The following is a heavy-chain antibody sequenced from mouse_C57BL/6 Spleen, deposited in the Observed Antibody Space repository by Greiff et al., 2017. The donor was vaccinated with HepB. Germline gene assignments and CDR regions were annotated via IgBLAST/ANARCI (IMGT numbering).Heavy chain of an antibody. V-gene: IGHV7-3*01. CDR1: GFTFTDYY. Sequence: EVQLVESGGGLVQPGGSLSLSCAASGFTFTDYYMSWVRQPPGKALEWLGFIRNKANGYTTEYSASVKGRFTISRDNSQSILYLQMNALRAEDSATYYCARFPLFYYAMDCWGQGTSVTVSS. CDR2: IRNKANGYTT. CDR3: ARFPLFYYAMDC. J-gene: IGHJ4*01.